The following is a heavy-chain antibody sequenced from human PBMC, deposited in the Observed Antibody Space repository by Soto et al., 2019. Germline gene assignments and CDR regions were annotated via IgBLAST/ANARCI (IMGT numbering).Heavy chain of an antibody. CDR2: IYPGDSDT. Sequence: GESLKISCKGSGYSFTSYWIGWVRQMPGKGLEWMGIIYPGDSDTRYSPSFQGQVTSSTDKSISTAYLQWSSLKVSDTAMYYCARTYYYDSSGYYFDYWGQGTLVTVSS. CDR1: GYSFTSYW. D-gene: IGHD3-22*01. J-gene: IGHJ4*02. V-gene: IGHV5-51*01. CDR3: ARTYYYDSSGYYFDY.